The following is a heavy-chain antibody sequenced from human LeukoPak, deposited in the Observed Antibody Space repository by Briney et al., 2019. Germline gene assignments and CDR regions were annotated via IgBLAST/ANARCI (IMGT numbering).Heavy chain of an antibody. CDR3: ARGRAVAGTANNYFDS. Sequence: GGSLRLSFASSGFTFSGFVMHWLGQAPGKGLEWVSHISSSSSTIYYADSVKGRFTISRDSAKNSLYLQMSSLRDEDTAVYYCARGRAVAGTANNYFDSWGQGTLVTVSS. V-gene: IGHV3-48*02. CDR1: GFTFSGFV. J-gene: IGHJ4*02. D-gene: IGHD6-19*01. CDR2: ISSSSSTI.